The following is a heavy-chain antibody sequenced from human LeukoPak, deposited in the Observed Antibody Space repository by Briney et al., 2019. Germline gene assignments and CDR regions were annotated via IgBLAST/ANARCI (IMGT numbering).Heavy chain of an antibody. CDR3: ARGRPLLWFGESPDY. V-gene: IGHV4-34*01. J-gene: IGHJ4*02. CDR1: GGSFSGYY. CDR2: INHSGST. D-gene: IGHD3-10*01. Sequence: KPSETLSLTCAVYGGSFSGYYWSWIRQPPGKGLEWIGEINHSGSTNYNPSLKTRVTISVDTSKNQFSLKLSSVTAADTAVYYCARGRPLLWFGESPDYWGQGTLVTVSS.